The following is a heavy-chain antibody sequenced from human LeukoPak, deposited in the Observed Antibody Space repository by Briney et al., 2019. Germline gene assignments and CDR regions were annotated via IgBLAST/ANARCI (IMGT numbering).Heavy chain of an antibody. CDR1: GFTFSDYW. V-gene: IGHV3-7*01. CDR2: IKQDGSEK. J-gene: IGHJ4*02. CDR3: VRDRAYFDSSGFYNLDY. Sequence: GGSLRLSCASPGFTFSDYWMSWVRQAPGKGREWVANIKQDGSEKYYVDSVKGRFTISRDNAKNSLYLQMNSLRAEDTAVYYCVRDRAYFDSSGFYNLDYWGQGTLVTVSS. D-gene: IGHD3-22*01.